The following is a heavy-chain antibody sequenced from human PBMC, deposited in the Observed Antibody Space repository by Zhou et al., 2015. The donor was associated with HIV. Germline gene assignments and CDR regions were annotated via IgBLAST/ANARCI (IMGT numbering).Heavy chain of an antibody. CDR1: GGTFSSYA. D-gene: IGHD4-23*01. V-gene: IGHV1-69*01. J-gene: IGHJ3*02. CDR2: IIPMFGSA. Sequence: QVQLVQSGAEVKKPGSSVKVSCKASGGTFSSYAISWVRQAPGQGLEWMGGIIPMFGSANYAQKFQGRVTITADESTSTAYMELSSLRSEDTAVYYCASISHSYGGKEAWMEGIWGQGTMVTVSS. CDR3: ASISHSYGGKEAWMEGI.